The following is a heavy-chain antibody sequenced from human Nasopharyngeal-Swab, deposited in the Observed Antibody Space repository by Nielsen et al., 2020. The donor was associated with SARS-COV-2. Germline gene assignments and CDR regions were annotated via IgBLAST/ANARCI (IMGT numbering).Heavy chain of an antibody. Sequence: SETLSLTCAVYGGSFSGYYWSWIRQPPGKGLEWIGEINHSGSTNYNPSLKSRVTISVDTSKNQFSLKLSSVTAADTAVYYCARGRHGYGDYWGQGTLVTVSS. CDR3: ARGRHGYGDY. CDR2: INHSGST. CDR1: GGSFSGYY. J-gene: IGHJ4*02. D-gene: IGHD5-12*01. V-gene: IGHV4-34*01.